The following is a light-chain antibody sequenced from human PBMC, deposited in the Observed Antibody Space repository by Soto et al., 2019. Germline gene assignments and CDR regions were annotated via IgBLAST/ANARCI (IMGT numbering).Light chain of an antibody. V-gene: IGLV2-14*01. CDR1: SSDIGTYKY. Sequence: QSVLTQPASVSGSPGQSITISCTGTSSDIGTYKYVCWYQQHPGKAPKLIFYDVGERPSGVSYRFSGSKSGNTASLTISGLQAEDEADYYCSSYTTNAFVVFGGGTKLTVL. CDR3: SSYTTNAFVV. CDR2: DVG. J-gene: IGLJ2*01.